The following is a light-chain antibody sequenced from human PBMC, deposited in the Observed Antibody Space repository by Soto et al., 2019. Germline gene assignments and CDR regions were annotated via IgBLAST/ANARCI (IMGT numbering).Light chain of an antibody. CDR1: QSVSSN. V-gene: IGKV3-15*01. J-gene: IGKJ4*01. Sequence: EIVMTQSPATLSVSPGERATLSFRASQSVSSNVAWYQQKPGQAPRLLIYSVSTRATGIPARFSGSGSGTDFTLTISRLEPEDFAVYYCQQYGSSLTFGGGTKVDIK. CDR3: QQYGSSLT. CDR2: SVS.